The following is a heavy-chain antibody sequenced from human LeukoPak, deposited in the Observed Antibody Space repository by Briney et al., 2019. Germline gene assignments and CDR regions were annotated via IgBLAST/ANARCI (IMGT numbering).Heavy chain of an antibody. J-gene: IGHJ4*02. CDR2: ISGSSSAI. Sequence: GGSLRLSCAASGFTFSTYGMNWVRQAPGKGLEWVSYISGSSSAIYYTDSVKGRFTISRDNAEKSVYLQMNGLRAEDTAVYYCATYSGYDRIFDHWGQGTLVTVSS. D-gene: IGHD5-12*01. CDR3: ATYSGYDRIFDH. V-gene: IGHV3-48*01. CDR1: GFTFSTYG.